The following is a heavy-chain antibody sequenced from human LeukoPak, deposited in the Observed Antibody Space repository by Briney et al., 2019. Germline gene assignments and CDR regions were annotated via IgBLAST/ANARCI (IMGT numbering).Heavy chain of an antibody. J-gene: IGHJ4*02. Sequence: ASVKVSCKASGYTFTNYGITWVRQAPGQGLEWMGWISPYKNYRNYAQNLQGRLTMTTDTSTSTAYMEVRSLRSDDTAVYYCAREVWFGELSERNLDYWGQGTLVTVSS. D-gene: IGHD3-10*01. CDR3: AREVWFGELSERNLDY. V-gene: IGHV1-18*01. CDR2: ISPYKNYR. CDR1: GYTFTNYG.